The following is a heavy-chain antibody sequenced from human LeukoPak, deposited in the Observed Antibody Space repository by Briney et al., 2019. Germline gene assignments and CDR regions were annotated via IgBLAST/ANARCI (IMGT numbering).Heavy chain of an antibody. D-gene: IGHD6-13*01. J-gene: IGHJ6*02. CDR1: GGSISSYY. Sequence: PSETLSLTCTVSGGSISSYYWSWIRQPPGKGLEWIGYIYYSGSTNYNPSLKSRVTISVDTSKNQFSLKLSSVTAADTAVYYCASEAPQLVRGYGMDVWGQGTTVTVSS. CDR2: IYYSGST. V-gene: IGHV4-59*01. CDR3: ASEAPQLVRGYGMDV.